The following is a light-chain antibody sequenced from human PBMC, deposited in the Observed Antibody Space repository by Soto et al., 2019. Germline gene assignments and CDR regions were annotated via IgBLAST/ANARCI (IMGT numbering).Light chain of an antibody. Sequence: EIVMTQSPATLSVSPRERATLSCRASQSVSSNLAWYQQKPGQAPRLLIYGASTRATGIPARFSGSGSGTEFTLTISSLQSEDFADYYCQQYNNWPSGTFGQGTKVEIK. CDR1: QSVSSN. CDR3: QQYNNWPSGT. CDR2: GAS. V-gene: IGKV3-15*01. J-gene: IGKJ1*01.